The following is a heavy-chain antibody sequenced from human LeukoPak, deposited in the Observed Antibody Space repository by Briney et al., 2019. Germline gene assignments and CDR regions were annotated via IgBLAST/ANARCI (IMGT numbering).Heavy chain of an antibody. J-gene: IGHJ4*02. V-gene: IGHV3-7*03. Sequence: GGSLRLSCAAPGFTFSTYWMSWVRQAPGKGLEWVANIKQDGSEKKYVDSVKGRFTISRDNSKNTLYLQMNSLRAEDTAVYYCAKVYDSSGYYPGRYFDYWGQGTLVTVSS. CDR1: GFTFSTYW. CDR3: AKVYDSSGYYPGRYFDY. D-gene: IGHD3-22*01. CDR2: IKQDGSEK.